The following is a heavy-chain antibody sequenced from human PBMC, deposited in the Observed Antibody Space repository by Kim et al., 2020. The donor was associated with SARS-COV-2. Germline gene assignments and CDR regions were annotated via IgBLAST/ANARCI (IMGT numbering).Heavy chain of an antibody. CDR1: GGSISSSNW. Sequence: SETLSLTCAVSGGSISSSNWWSWVRQPPGKGLEWIGEIYHSGSTNYNPSLKSRVTISVDKSKNQFSLKLSSVTAADTAVYYCATIAAAGTGGGYYYYGMDVWGQGTTVTVSS. V-gene: IGHV4-4*02. J-gene: IGHJ6*02. D-gene: IGHD6-13*01. CDR3: ATIAAAGTGGGYYYYGMDV. CDR2: IYHSGST.